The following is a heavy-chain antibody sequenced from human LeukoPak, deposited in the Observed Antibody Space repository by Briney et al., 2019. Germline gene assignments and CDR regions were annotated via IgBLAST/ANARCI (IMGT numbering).Heavy chain of an antibody. J-gene: IGHJ4*02. V-gene: IGHV4-39*07. D-gene: IGHD1-26*01. CDR1: GGSISSSSYY. CDR3: ARGAGIVGATWDY. Sequence: SETLSLTCTVSGGSISSSSYYWSWIRQPPGKGLEWIGEINHSGSTNYNPSLKSRVTISVDTSKNQFSLKLSSVTAADTAVYYCARGAGIVGATWDYWGQGTLVTVSS. CDR2: INHSGST.